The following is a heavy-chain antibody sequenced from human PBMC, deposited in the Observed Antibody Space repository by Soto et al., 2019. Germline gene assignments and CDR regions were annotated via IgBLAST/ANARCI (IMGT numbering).Heavy chain of an antibody. CDR2: IKSNSDGGTT. V-gene: IGHV3-15*01. CDR1: EFTFSNAW. D-gene: IGHD3-10*01. J-gene: IGHJ4*02. CDR3: TTGFRWFGEF. Sequence: EVQLVESGGGLVKPGGSLRLSCAASEFTFSNAWVTWVRQAPGKGLEWVGRIKSNSDGGTTDYAAPVEGRFTVSRDDSTNTLYLQMNSLKTEDTAIYCCTTGFRWFGEFWGQGTLVTVSS.